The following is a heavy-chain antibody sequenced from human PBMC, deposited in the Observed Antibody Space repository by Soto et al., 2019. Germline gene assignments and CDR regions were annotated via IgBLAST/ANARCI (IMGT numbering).Heavy chain of an antibody. CDR2: ISDDGNNK. V-gene: IGHV3-30-3*01. J-gene: IGHJ4*02. Sequence: QVQLVESGGGVVQPGRSLRLSCAASGFTFSRYTMHWVRQAPGKGLEWMAFISDDGNNKYYADSVKGQFTISRDNSKNTLYLQMNRLRTEDTAVYYCASDDEGGSECGLGYWGQGTLVTVSS. CDR1: GFTFSRYT. D-gene: IGHD1-26*01. CDR3: ASDDEGGSECGLGY.